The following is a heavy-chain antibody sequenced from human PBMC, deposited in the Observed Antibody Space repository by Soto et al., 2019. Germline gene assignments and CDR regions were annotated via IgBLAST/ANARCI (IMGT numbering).Heavy chain of an antibody. CDR1: WFPLRKSRKG. D-gene: IGHD2-21*02. CDR2: IYWDDDK. Sequence: SPPEPGTHTHTLTQTCTFCWFPLRKSRKGVGWIRQPPGKALEWLALIYWDDDKRYSPSLRSRLTISKDTSKNQVVLTMTNMDPVDTATYYCIQSRCGGDCLQSYASHYYYGMDVWGQGTTVTVSS. CDR3: IQSRCGGDCLQSYASHYYYGMDV. J-gene: IGHJ6*01. V-gene: IGHV2-5*02.